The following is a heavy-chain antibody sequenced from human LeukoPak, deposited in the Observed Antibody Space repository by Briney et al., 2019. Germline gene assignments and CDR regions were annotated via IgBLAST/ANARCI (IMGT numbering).Heavy chain of an antibody. CDR1: GFTFSSYS. CDR2: ISSSSSYI. CDR3: ARSLRLLRFLEWLLSPFDY. V-gene: IGHV3-21*01. D-gene: IGHD3-3*01. Sequence: GGSLRLSCAASGFTFSSYSMNWVRQAPGKGLEWFSSISSSSSYIYYADSVKGRFTISRDNAKNSLYLQMNSLRAEDTAVYYCARSLRLLRFLEWLLSPFDYWGQGTLVTVSS. J-gene: IGHJ4*02.